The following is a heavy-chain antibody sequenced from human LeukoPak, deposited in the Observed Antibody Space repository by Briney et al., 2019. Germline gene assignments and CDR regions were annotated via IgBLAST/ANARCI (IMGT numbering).Heavy chain of an antibody. D-gene: IGHD3-10*01. J-gene: IGHJ5*02. CDR3: ARGKGDCITMVRGVIYYLCVWFDP. Sequence: PGGSLRLSCAASGFTFSSYAMSWVRQAPGKGLEWVSAISGSGGSTYYADSVKGRFTISRDNSKDTLYLQMNSLRSEDTAVYYCARGKGDCITMVRGVIYYLCVWFDPWGQGTLVTVSS. CDR2: ISGSGGST. V-gene: IGHV3-23*01. CDR1: GFTFSSYA.